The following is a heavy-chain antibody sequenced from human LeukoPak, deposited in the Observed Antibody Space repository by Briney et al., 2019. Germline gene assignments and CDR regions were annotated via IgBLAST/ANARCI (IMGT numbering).Heavy chain of an antibody. D-gene: IGHD4-17*01. J-gene: IGHJ4*02. CDR1: GFTFSSYG. Sequence: GGSLRLSCAASGFTFSSYGMSWVRQAPGKGLEWVSAISGSGGSTYYADSVKGRFTISRDNSKNTLYLQMNSLRAEDTAVYYRAGAEGDYGDPPFDYWGQGTLVTVSS. CDR2: ISGSGGST. V-gene: IGHV3-23*01. CDR3: AGAEGDYGDPPFDY.